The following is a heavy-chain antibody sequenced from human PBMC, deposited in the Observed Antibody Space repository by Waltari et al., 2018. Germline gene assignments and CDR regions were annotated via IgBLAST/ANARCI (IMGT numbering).Heavy chain of an antibody. D-gene: IGHD1-1*01. CDR2: IYYSGST. CDR3: ARIGLLDPARGWFDP. Sequence: QVQLQESGPGLVKPSETLSLTCTVSGGSISSHYWSWIRQPPGKGLEWIGYIYYSGSTNDTPSLKSRVTISVDTSKNQCSLKLSSVTAADTAVYYCARIGLLDPARGWFDPWGQGTLVTVSS. CDR1: GGSISSHY. V-gene: IGHV4-59*11. J-gene: IGHJ5*02.